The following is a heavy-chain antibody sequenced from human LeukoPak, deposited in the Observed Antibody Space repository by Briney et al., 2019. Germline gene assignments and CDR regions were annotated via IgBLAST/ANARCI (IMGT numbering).Heavy chain of an antibody. CDR1: GFTFQSFD. CDR3: ARRKFFRMGKKKEPNWVDS. V-gene: IGHV3-23*01. J-gene: IGHJ4*02. D-gene: IGHD1-14*01. Sequence: PGGSLRLSCEASGFTFQSFDMTWIRQAPGKGLEWVSLITGSGSHTFYAASVRGRFTVSRDNSKNTMFLQMNALRDEDTATYYCARRKFFRMGKKKEPNWVDSWGQGTLVTVSS. CDR2: ITGSGSHT.